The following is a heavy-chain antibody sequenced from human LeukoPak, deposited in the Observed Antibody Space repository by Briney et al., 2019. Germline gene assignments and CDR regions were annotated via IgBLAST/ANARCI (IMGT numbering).Heavy chain of an antibody. J-gene: IGHJ5*02. CDR2: ILGSGTT. D-gene: IGHD1-26*01. CDR1: GFTFSNYA. Sequence: GGSLRLSCGASGFTFSNYAMTWVRQAQGKGREWVASILGSGTTYYAHSVKGRFTISRDNSKNTVNLQMSSLRAEDTAKYYCAKDLINSDGKLEFDAWGQGTPVTVSS. CDR3: AKDLINSDGKLEFDA. V-gene: IGHV3-23*01.